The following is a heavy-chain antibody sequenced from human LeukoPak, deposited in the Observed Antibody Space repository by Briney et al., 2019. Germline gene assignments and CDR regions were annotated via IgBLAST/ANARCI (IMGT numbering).Heavy chain of an antibody. D-gene: IGHD2-2*01. J-gene: IGHJ6*02. V-gene: IGHV1-2*02. CDR3: ARGAGGGTSFMDV. CDR1: GYTFTGYY. CDR2: INPNSGGT. Sequence: AASVKVSCEASGYTFTGYYMHWVRQAPGQGLEWMGWINPNSGGTNYAQKFQGRVTMTRDTSISTAYMELSRVRSDDTAVCYCARGAGGGTSFMDVWGQGTTVTVSS.